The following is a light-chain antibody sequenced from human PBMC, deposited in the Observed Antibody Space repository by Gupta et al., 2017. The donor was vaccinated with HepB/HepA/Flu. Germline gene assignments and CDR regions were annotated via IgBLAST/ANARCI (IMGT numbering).Light chain of an antibody. Sequence: SALTQPRSVSGSAGQSVTISCSGTTNNIGSFNYVSWYQHHPGEAPKLIIYDVTKRPSGVPDRFSGSKSGNTASLTISELQTEDEADYYCCANVGSLYVFGSGTKVTVL. J-gene: IGLJ1*01. CDR1: TNNIGSFNY. V-gene: IGLV2-11*01. CDR2: DVT. CDR3: CANVGSLYV.